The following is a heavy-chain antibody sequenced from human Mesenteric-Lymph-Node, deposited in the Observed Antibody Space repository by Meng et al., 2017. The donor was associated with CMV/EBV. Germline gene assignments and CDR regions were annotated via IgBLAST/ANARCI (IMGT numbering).Heavy chain of an antibody. J-gene: IGHJ6*02. D-gene: IGHD2-2*01. CDR1: GYTFTGYY. CDR3: ARDRSGAHVVVPAASHQYNYGMDV. Sequence: ASVKVSCKASGYTFTGYYMHWVRQAPGQGLEWMGWINPNSGGTNYAQKFQGRVTMTRDTSISTAYMELSRLRSDDTAVYYCARDRSGAHVVVPAASHQYNYGMDVWGQGTTVTVSS. V-gene: IGHV1-2*02. CDR2: INPNSGGT.